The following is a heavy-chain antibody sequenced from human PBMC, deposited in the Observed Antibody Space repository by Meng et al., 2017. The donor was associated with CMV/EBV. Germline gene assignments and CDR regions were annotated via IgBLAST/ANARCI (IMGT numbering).Heavy chain of an antibody. Sequence: SLKISCAASGFTFSDYYMSWIRQAPGKGLEWVSYISSSGSTIYYADSVKGRFTISRDNAKNSLYLQMNSLRAEDTAVYYCARDGDIPRQLSIAAPSNYYYGMDVWGQGTTVTVSS. CDR3: ARDGDIPRQLSIAAPSNYYYGMDV. CDR1: GFTFSDYY. CDR2: ISSSGSTI. D-gene: IGHD6-13*01. J-gene: IGHJ6*02. V-gene: IGHV3-11*01.